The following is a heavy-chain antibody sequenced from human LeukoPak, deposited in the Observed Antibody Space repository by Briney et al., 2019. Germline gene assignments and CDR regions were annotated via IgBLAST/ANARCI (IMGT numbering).Heavy chain of an antibody. CDR2: TYYRSKWYN. Sequence: SQTLSLTCAISGDSVSSNSAAWNWIRQSPSRGLEWLGRTYYRSKWYNDYAVSVKSRITINPDTSKNQFSLQLSSVTPEDTAVYYCAREPLPRGSGWYPHDYWGQGTLVTVSS. CDR3: AREPLPRGSGWYPHDY. J-gene: IGHJ4*02. CDR1: GDSVSSNSAA. V-gene: IGHV6-1*01. D-gene: IGHD6-19*01.